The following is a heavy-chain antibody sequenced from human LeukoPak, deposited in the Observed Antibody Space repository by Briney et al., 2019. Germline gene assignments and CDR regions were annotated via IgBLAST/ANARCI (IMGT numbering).Heavy chain of an antibody. D-gene: IGHD3-9*01. CDR3: ARDMMGYDILTGYYYGYFQH. J-gene: IGHJ1*01. CDR2: INPNSGGT. CDR1: GYIFTGYY. V-gene: IGHV1-2*02. Sequence: ASVKVSCKASGYIFTGYYMHWVRQAPGQGLEWMGWINPNSGGTNYAQKFQGRVTMTRDTSISTAYMELSRLRSDDTAVYYCARDMMGYDILTGYYYGYFQHWGQGTLVTVSS.